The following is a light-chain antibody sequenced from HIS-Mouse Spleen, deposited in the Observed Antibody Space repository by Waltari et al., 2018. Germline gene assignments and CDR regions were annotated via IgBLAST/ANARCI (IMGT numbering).Light chain of an antibody. V-gene: IGLV3-10*01. CDR2: EDS. J-gene: IGLJ2*01. CDR1: ALPKKY. CDR3: YSTDSSGNHRV. Sequence: SYELTQPPSVSVSPGQTSRIPCSGDALPKKYAYWYQQKSGQAPVLVIYEDSKRPSGIPERFSGSSSGTVATLTISGAQVEDEADYYCYSTDSSGNHRVFGGGTKLTVL.